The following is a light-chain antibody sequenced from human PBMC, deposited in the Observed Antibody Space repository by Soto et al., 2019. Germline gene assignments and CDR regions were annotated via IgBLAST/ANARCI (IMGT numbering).Light chain of an antibody. CDR3: GTWDSSLSAVV. CDR1: SSNIGNNY. Sequence: QSVLTQPPSVSAAPGQKVTISCSGSSSNIGNNYVSWYQQLPGTAPKLLIYDNNKRPSGIPDRFSGSKSGTSATLGITGLQTGDEADYYSGTWDSSLSAVVFGGGTKLTV. V-gene: IGLV1-51*01. CDR2: DNN. J-gene: IGLJ3*02.